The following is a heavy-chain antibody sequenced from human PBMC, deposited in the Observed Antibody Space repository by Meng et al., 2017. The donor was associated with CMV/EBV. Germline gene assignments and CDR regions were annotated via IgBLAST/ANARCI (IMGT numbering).Heavy chain of an antibody. V-gene: IGHV3-11*01. Sequence: LTGAASGFTFSDYYMSGSRQAPGKGLEWVSYISSSGSTIYYADSVKGRFTISRDNAKNTLYPQRNSLRAEDTAVYYCARDLDIVVVPAAYAEGDYGMDVWGQGTTVTVSS. J-gene: IGHJ6*02. CDR1: GFTFSDYY. CDR2: ISSSGSTI. CDR3: ARDLDIVVVPAAYAEGDYGMDV. D-gene: IGHD2-2*03.